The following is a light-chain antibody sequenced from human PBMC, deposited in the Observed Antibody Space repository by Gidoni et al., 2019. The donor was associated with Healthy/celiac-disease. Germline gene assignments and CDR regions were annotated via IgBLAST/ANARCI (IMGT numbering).Light chain of an antibody. CDR1: HSVSSSY. CDR3: QLQVT. Sequence: EIVLTQSPRTPSLSPGERATLSCRASHSVSSSYLAWYQQKPGQAPRHLIYGASSRATGIPDRFSGSGSGTDFTLTISRLEPEDFAVYYCQLQVTFGGGTKVEIK. V-gene: IGKV3-20*01. J-gene: IGKJ4*01. CDR2: GAS.